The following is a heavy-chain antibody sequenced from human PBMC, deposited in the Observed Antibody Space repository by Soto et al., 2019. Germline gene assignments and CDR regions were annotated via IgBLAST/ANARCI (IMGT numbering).Heavy chain of an antibody. CDR3: ARVLPYDFWSGYYPSDAFDI. V-gene: IGHV4-61*02. D-gene: IGHD3-3*01. Sequence: SETLSLTCTVSGGSISSGGYYWSWIRQPAGKGLEWIGRIYTSGSTNYNPSLKSRVTMSVDTSKNQFSLKLSSVTAADTAVYYCARVLPYDFWSGYYPSDAFDIWGQGTMVTV. J-gene: IGHJ3*02. CDR2: IYTSGST. CDR1: GGSISSGGYY.